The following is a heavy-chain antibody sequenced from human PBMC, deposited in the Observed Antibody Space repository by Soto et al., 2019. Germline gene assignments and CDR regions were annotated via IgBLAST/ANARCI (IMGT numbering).Heavy chain of an antibody. CDR3: ARLNGDCASTNSHGYYGMDG. CDR2: IYSSENT. J-gene: IGHJ6*04. CDR1: GGSVSSNSYS. V-gene: IGHV4-39*01. Sequence: SETLSLTCTVSGGSVSSNSYSWGWIRQSPGKGLEWIGTIYSSENTYYNPSLLSRVTISVDTSKNEFSLRLSSVTAADTAVYYCARLNGDCASTNSHGYYGMDGWGNETTSTVSS. D-gene: IGHD2-2*03.